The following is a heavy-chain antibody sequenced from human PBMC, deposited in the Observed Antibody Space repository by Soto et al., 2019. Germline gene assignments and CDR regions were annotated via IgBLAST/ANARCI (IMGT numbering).Heavy chain of an antibody. CDR1: GFTFSSYA. J-gene: IGHJ6*02. V-gene: IGHV3-30-3*01. CDR3: TTDLTDILPWDV. CDR2: ISYDGSNK. Sequence: PGGSLRLSCAASGFTFSSYAMHWVRQAPGKGLEWVAVISYDGSNKYYADSLKGRFTISRDNSKNTLYLQMNSLKTEDTAVYYCTTDLTDILPWDVWGQGTTVTVSS. D-gene: IGHD3-9*01.